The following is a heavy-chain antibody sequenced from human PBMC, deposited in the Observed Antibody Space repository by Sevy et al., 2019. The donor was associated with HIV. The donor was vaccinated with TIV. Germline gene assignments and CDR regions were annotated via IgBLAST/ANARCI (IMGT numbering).Heavy chain of an antibody. CDR2: IKPDGSEI. CDR1: GFTFSNYW. D-gene: IGHD2-8*01. J-gene: IGHJ6*02. V-gene: IGHV3-7*01. Sequence: GGSLRLSCVDSGFTFSNYWMAWLRQAPGKGLEWVANIKPDGSEIYYTASVKGRFTISRDNSKNTLYLQMNSLRAEDTAVYYCARGRKTTQEWLEELDYYYGVDVWGQGTTVTVSS. CDR3: ARGRKTTQEWLEELDYYYGVDV.